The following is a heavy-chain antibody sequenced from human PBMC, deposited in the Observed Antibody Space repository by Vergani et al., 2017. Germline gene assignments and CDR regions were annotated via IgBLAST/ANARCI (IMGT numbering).Heavy chain of an antibody. Sequence: EVQLVESGGGLVKPGGSLRLSCAASGFTFSNAWMSWVRQAPGKGLEWVGRIKSKPDGGTTDYAAPVKGRFTISRDDSKTTLDLQMNSLKTEDTAVYYCTTGIPEYRSSPDPYYYYYYMDVWGKGTTVTVSS. V-gene: IGHV3-15*01. J-gene: IGHJ6*03. CDR3: TTGIPEYRSSPDPYYYYYYMDV. CDR1: GFTFSNAW. CDR2: IKSKPDGGTT. D-gene: IGHD6-6*01.